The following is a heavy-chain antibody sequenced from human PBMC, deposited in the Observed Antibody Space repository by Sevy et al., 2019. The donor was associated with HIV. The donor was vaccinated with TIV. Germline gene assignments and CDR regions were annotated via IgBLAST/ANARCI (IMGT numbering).Heavy chain of an antibody. CDR2: INHSGST. J-gene: IGHJ4*02. CDR3: ARWRGTRVTMMVVVTTGYFVN. Sequence: SETLSLTCAVYGGSFSNDDWSWSRQPPGKGLEWIGEINHSGSTNYNPTLKSRVTISIDTSKNQFSLKLTSVTAADTAVYYCARWRGTRVTMMVVVTTGYFVNWGQGALVTVSS. D-gene: IGHD3-22*01. CDR1: GGSFSNDD. V-gene: IGHV4-34*01.